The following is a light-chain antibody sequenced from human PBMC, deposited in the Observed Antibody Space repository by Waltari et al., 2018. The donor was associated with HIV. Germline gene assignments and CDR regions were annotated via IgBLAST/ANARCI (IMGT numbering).Light chain of an antibody. V-gene: IGLV1-47*01. CDR1: TSTVGISY. CDR2: GIN. CDR3: AAWDYSLSGWV. Sequence: QSVLTQPPSASGTPGQRVTISCSASTSTVGISYVYWYQQRPGTTPKLVIYGINQRPSGVPDRFSGSKSGTSVSLVISGIRSEDEADYYCAAWDYSLSGWVFGGGTKLTVL. J-gene: IGLJ3*02.